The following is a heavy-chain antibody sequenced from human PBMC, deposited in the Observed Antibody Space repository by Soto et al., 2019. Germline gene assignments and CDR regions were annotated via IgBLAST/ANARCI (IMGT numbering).Heavy chain of an antibody. J-gene: IGHJ5*02. CDR1: GGTFSSYA. CDR3: ARNYDFWSGYSPNNWFDP. Sequence: GASVKVSCKASGGTFSSYAISWVRQAPGQGLEWMGGIIPIFGTANYAQKFQGRVTIPADESTSTAYMELSSLRSEDTAVYYCARNYDFWSGYSPNNWFDPWGQGTLVTVSS. CDR2: IIPIFGTA. V-gene: IGHV1-69*13. D-gene: IGHD3-3*01.